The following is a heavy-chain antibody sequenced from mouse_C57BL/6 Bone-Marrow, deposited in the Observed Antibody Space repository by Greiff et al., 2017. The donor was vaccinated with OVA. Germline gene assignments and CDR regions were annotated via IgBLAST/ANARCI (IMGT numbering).Heavy chain of an antibody. V-gene: IGHV1-18*01. CDR3: ARGIYYGFDY. CDR2: INPNNGGT. Sequence: EVQLQQSGPELVKPGASVKIPCKASGYTFTDYNMDWVKQSHGKSLEWIGDINPNNGGTIYNQKFKGKATLTLDKSSSTAYMELRSLTSEDTAVYYCARGIYYGFDYWGQGTTLTVSS. J-gene: IGHJ2*01. D-gene: IGHD2-1*01. CDR1: GYTFTDYN.